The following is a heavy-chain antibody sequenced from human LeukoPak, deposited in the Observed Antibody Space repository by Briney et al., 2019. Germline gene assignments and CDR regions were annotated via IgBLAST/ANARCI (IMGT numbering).Heavy chain of an antibody. Sequence: ASVKVSCKASGYTFTNYYIHWVRQAPGQGLEWVGMINPSGGRTSYAQRFQGRVTVTTDTSTSTAYMELSSLRSEDTAVYYCATRETHSSSWYTSGDYWGQGTLVTVSS. CDR3: ATRETHSSSWYTSGDY. CDR1: GYTFTNYY. CDR2: INPSGGRT. V-gene: IGHV1-46*01. J-gene: IGHJ4*02. D-gene: IGHD6-13*01.